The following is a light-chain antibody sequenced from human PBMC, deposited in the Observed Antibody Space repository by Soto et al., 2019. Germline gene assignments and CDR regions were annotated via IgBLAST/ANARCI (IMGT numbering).Light chain of an antibody. CDR3: GTWDSSLGAGGV. CDR2: DNN. CDR1: SSNIGNNY. J-gene: IGLJ1*01. V-gene: IGLV1-51*01. Sequence: QSVLTQPPSVPAAPGQKVTISCSGSSSNIGNNYVSWYQQLPGTAPKLLIYDNNKRPSGIPDRFSGSKSGTSATLGITGLQTGDEADYYCGTWDSSLGAGGVFGTGTKVTVL.